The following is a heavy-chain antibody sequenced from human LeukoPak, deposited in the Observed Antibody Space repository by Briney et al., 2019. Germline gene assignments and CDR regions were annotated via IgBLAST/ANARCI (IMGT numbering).Heavy chain of an antibody. CDR3: ARVLRYCSGGNCYSGGLGYMDV. CDR1: GFTLTNYW. J-gene: IGHJ6*03. CDR2: IKQDRSEK. Sequence: GGSLRLSCAASGFTLTNYWMSWVRQAPGKGLELVANIKQDRSEKYYVDSVKGRFTISRDNAKNSLYLQMNSLRAEDTAVYYCARVLRYCSGGNCYSGGLGYMDVWGKGTTVTISS. V-gene: IGHV3-7*03. D-gene: IGHD2-15*01.